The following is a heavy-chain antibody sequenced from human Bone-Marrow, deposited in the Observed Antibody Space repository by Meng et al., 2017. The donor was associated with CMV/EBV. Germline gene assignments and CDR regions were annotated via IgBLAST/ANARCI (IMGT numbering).Heavy chain of an antibody. Sequence: GESLKISCAASGFTFDDYGMSWVRQAPGKGLEWISGINWNGGSTTYADSVKGRFTISRDNAKNSLYLQLNSLRPEDTALYYCAKAACGGNWPFDYWGQGTLVTVSS. J-gene: IGHJ4*02. CDR1: GFTFDDYG. V-gene: IGHV3-20*04. D-gene: IGHD2-21*01. CDR2: INWNGGST. CDR3: AKAACGGNWPFDY.